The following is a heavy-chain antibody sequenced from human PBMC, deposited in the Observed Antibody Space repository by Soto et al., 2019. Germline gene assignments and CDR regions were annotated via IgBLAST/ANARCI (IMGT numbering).Heavy chain of an antibody. D-gene: IGHD2-21*01. V-gene: IGHV3-23*01. Sequence: GGSLRLSCAASGFTFSSYAMSWVRQAPGKGLEWVSAISGSGGSTYYADSVKGRFTISRDNSKNTLYLQMNSLRAEDTAVYYCAKDERPIAVVIAGGPFDYWGQGTLVTVSS. J-gene: IGHJ4*02. CDR2: ISGSGGST. CDR1: GFTFSSYA. CDR3: AKDERPIAVVIAGGPFDY.